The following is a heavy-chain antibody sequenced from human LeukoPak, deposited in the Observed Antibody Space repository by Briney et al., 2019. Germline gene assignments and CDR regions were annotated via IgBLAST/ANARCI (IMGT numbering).Heavy chain of an antibody. CDR1: GGSISSYY. J-gene: IGHJ5*02. CDR2: IYYSGST. D-gene: IGHD3-10*01. CDR3: ARGVLLWFGELYPWFDP. V-gene: IGHV4-59*01. Sequence: SETLSLTCTASGGSISSYYWSWIRQPPGKGLEWIGYIYYSGSTNYNPSLKSRVTISVDTSKNQFSLKLSSVTAADTAVYYCARGVLLWFGELYPWFDPWGQGTLVTVSS.